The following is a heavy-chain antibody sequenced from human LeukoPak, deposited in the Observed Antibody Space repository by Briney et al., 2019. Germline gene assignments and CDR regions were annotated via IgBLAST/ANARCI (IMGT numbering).Heavy chain of an antibody. Sequence: ASVTVSCKTSGYTYTTYYTTWVRQAPGQGLEWMGWIGGYNGNTNYAQSLQGRVTMTTDTSTSTAYLELRSLRSDDTAVYYCARAWTDYNILTGYYTGPFDFWGQGTLVTVSS. CDR1: GYTYTTYY. CDR2: IGGYNGNT. J-gene: IGHJ4*02. CDR3: ARAWTDYNILTGYYTGPFDF. V-gene: IGHV1-18*01. D-gene: IGHD3-9*01.